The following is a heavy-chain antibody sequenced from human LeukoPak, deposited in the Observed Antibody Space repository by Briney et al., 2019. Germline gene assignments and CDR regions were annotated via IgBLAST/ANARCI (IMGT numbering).Heavy chain of an antibody. CDR2: INPNSGGT. J-gene: IGHJ5*02. V-gene: IGHV1-2*02. D-gene: IGHD4-17*01. CDR1: GYTFTSYD. Sequence: ASVKVSCKASGYTFTSYDINWVRQAPGQGLEWMGWINPNSGGTNYAQKFQGRVTMTRDTSISTAYMELSRLRSDDTAVYYCARGHGDYENWFDPWGQGTLVTVSS. CDR3: ARGHGDYENWFDP.